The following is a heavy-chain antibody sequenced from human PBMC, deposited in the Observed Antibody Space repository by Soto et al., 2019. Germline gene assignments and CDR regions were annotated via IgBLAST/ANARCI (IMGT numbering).Heavy chain of an antibody. Sequence: XSVKVSCPASGYTFSGYYMHWVRQAPGQGLEWMGWINPNSGGTNYAQKFQGRVTMTRDTSISTAYMELSRLRSDDTAVYYCASVYCSSTSCYRWFDYWGQGTLVTVSS. CDR2: INPNSGGT. CDR1: GYTFSGYY. CDR3: ASVYCSSTSCYRWFDY. V-gene: IGHV1-2*02. D-gene: IGHD2-2*01. J-gene: IGHJ4*02.